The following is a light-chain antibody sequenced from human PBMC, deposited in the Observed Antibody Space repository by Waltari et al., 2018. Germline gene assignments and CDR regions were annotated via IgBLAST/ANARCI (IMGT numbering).Light chain of an antibody. CDR3: QQYYSYPYT. CDR1: QSVTSY. Sequence: AIRMTQSSSSFSASTGDTVTITCRANQSVTSYLAWYQQKPGRAPKLLLYAVSTLQSGVPSRFTGGGSETDFTLTINCLQSDDFATYYCQQYYSYPYTFGQGTKLEI. J-gene: IGKJ2*01. V-gene: IGKV1-8*01. CDR2: AVS.